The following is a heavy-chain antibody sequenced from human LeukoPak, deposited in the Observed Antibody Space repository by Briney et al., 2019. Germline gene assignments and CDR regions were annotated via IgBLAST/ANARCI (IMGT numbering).Heavy chain of an antibody. V-gene: IGHV4-59*01. J-gene: IGHJ3*02. D-gene: IGHD3-22*01. Sequence: SETLSLTCTVSGGSISSYYWSWIRQPPGKGLEWIGYIYYSGSTNYNPSLKSRVTISVDTSKNQFSLKLSSVTAADTAVYYCARVKVIDAFYIWGQGTMVTVSS. CDR1: GGSISSYY. CDR2: IYYSGST. CDR3: ARVKVIDAFYI.